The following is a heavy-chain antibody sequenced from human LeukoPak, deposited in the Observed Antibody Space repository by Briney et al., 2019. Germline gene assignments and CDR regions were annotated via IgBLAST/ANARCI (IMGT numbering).Heavy chain of an antibody. V-gene: IGHV3-30-3*01. J-gene: IGHJ4*02. CDR2: ISYDGSNK. Sequence: PGGSLRLSCAASGFTFSSYAMHWVRQAPGKGLEWVAVISYDGSNKYYADSVKGRFTISRDNSKNTLYLQMNSLRAEDTAVYYCARDLQQLVPVPDYWGQGTLVTVSS. D-gene: IGHD6-13*01. CDR3: ARDLQQLVPVPDY. CDR1: GFTFSSYA.